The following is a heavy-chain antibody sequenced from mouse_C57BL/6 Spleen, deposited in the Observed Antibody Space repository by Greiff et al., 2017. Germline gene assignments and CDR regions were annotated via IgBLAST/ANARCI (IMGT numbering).Heavy chain of an antibody. J-gene: IGHJ4*01. D-gene: IGHD1-1*01. CDR3: TTTTVNYAMDY. V-gene: IGHV14-4*01. CDR1: GFNIKDDY. Sequence: VQLQQSGAELVRPGASVKLSCTASGFNIKDDYMHWVKQRPEQGLEWIGWIDPENGDTEDASKFQGKATITADTSSNTAYLQLSSLTSEDTAVYYCTTTTVNYAMDYWGQGTSVTVSS. CDR2: IDPENGDT.